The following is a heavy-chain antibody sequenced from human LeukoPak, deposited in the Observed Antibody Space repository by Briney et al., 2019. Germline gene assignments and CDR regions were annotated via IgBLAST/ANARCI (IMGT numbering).Heavy chain of an antibody. V-gene: IGHV3-66*01. J-gene: IGHJ4*02. CDR3: ARELAPTVVEATNDY. Sequence: PGGSLRLSCAASGFTVSSNYMSWVRQAPGKGLEWVSVIYSGGSTYYADSVNGRFTISRDNSKNTLYLQMNSLRAEDTAVYYCARELAPTVVEATNDYWGQGTLVTVSS. CDR1: GFTVSSNY. CDR2: IYSGGST. D-gene: IGHD2-15*01.